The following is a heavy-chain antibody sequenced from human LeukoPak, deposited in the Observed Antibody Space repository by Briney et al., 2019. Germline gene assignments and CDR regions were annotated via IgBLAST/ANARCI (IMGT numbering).Heavy chain of an antibody. CDR3: AKDRTYDYGTYDAFDI. Sequence: GGSLRLSCAASGLTFDSYGMHWVRQAPGKGLEWVAVISYDGSNKYYVDSVKGRFTISRDNSKNTLYLQMNSLRPEDTAVYYCAKDRTYDYGTYDAFDIWGPGTMVTVSS. CDR1: GLTFDSYG. D-gene: IGHD4-17*01. CDR2: ISYDGSNK. J-gene: IGHJ3*02. V-gene: IGHV3-30*18.